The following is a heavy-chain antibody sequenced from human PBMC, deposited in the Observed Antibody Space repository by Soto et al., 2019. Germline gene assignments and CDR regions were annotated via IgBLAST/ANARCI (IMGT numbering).Heavy chain of an antibody. CDR1: GFTFWDYY. Sequence: VGSLRLSCAASGFTFWDYYMSWIRQAPGKGLEWVSYISSSGSTIYYADSVKGRFTISRDNAKNSLYLQMNSLRAEDTAVYYCARVTHYDTSGFDYWGQGTLVTVSS. CDR3: ARVTHYDTSGFDY. CDR2: ISSSGSTI. V-gene: IGHV3-11*01. D-gene: IGHD3-22*01. J-gene: IGHJ4*02.